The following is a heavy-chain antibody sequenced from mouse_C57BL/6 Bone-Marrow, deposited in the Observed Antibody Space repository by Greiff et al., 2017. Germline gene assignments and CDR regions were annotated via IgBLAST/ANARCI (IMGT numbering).Heavy chain of an antibody. CDR1: GYTFTSYW. V-gene: IGHV1-55*01. CDR2: IYPGSGST. D-gene: IGHD2-3*01. CDR3: ARWGYDGYLYYYAMDY. J-gene: IGHJ4*01. Sequence: VQLQQPGAELVKPGASVKMSCKASGYTFTSYWITWVKQRPGQGLEWIGDIYPGSGSTNYNEKFKSKATLTVDTSSSTAYMQLSSLTSEDSAVYYCARWGYDGYLYYYAMDYWGQGTSVTVSS.